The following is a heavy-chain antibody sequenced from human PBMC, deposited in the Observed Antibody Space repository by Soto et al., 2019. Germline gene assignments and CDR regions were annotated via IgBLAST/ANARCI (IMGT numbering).Heavy chain of an antibody. D-gene: IGHD3-22*01. CDR3: ARVTIVGRQHLDY. CDR1: GFTFSSYA. V-gene: IGHV3-30*03. CDR2: ISIRGGDE. Sequence: QVQLVESGGGVVPPGKSLRLSCAASGFTFSSYAMHWARQAPGKGLEWVTVISIRGGDEYYAESVRGRFTISREDSKNTVYLQMYSMRVEDMAVYYCARVTIVGRQHLDYWVQGDLVNAS. J-gene: IGHJ4*02.